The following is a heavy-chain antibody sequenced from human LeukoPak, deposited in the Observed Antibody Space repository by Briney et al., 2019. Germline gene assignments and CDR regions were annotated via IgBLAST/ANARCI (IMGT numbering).Heavy chain of an antibody. Sequence: GGSLRLSCAAAGFTLSSYAMSWVRQAPGKGLEWVSFISSSSSTIDYADSVKGRFTISRDNAKNSLYLQMNSLRAEDTAVYYCARDETHGAVAYWGQGTLVTVSS. CDR2: ISSSSSTI. CDR1: GFTLSSYA. D-gene: IGHD6-19*01. CDR3: ARDETHGAVAY. V-gene: IGHV3-48*01. J-gene: IGHJ4*02.